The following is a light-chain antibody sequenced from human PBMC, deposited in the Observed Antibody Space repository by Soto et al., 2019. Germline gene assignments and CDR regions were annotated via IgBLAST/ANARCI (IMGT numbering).Light chain of an antibody. CDR3: SSYTSSSTLV. Sequence: QSALTQPASGAGSPGQAITISCTVSSSDVGGYNYVYWYHQHLGKAPKLMLYEVSNRPSGISNRFSGSKSGNTASLTLSGLQAEYEADHYCSSYTSSSTLVFGVGTQLTVL. CDR2: EVS. CDR1: SSDVGGYNY. J-gene: IGLJ2*01. V-gene: IGLV2-14*01.